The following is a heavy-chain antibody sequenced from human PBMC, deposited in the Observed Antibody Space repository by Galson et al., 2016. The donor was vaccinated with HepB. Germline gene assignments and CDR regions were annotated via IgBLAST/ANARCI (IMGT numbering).Heavy chain of an antibody. D-gene: IGHD5-18*01. CDR3: ARGGGPLGTAMVVDHFDY. CDR1: GDSVSSNVAT. Sequence: CAISGDSVSSNVATWHWIRQSPSRGLEWLGRTYYRSKWYNDYAVSVKSRITINPDTSKNQFSLHLHSVTPEDTAVYYCARGGGPLGTAMVVDHFDYWGQGTLVTVSS. CDR2: TYYRSKWYN. J-gene: IGHJ4*02. V-gene: IGHV6-1*01.